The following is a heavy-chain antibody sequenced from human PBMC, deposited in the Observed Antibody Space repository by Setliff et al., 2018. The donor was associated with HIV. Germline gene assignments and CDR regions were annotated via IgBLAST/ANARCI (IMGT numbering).Heavy chain of an antibody. CDR3: VRVGLGQQLVPTDFDY. J-gene: IGHJ4*02. V-gene: IGHV3-48*01. Sequence: GGSLRLSCAASGFTFSSYSMNWVRQAPGKGLEWVSYISNSGSIIYYAGSVKGRFTISRDNAKNSLYLQMNSLRAEDTAVYYCVRVGLGQQLVPTDFDYWGQGTLVTVSS. CDR1: GFTFSSYS. D-gene: IGHD6-13*01. CDR2: ISNSGSII.